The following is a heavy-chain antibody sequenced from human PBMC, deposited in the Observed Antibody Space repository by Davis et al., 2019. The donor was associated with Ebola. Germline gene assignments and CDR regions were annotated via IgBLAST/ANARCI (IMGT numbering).Heavy chain of an antibody. CDR2: LNSDGSST. J-gene: IGHJ4*02. Sequence: HTGGSLRLSCAASGFTFSSYWMHWVRQAPGKGLVWVSRLNSDGSSTNYADSVKGRFTISRDNAKNSLYLQMNSLRAEDTAVYYCASNGRDYYGSGSSDYWGQGTLVTVSS. CDR1: GFTFSSYW. V-gene: IGHV3-74*01. CDR3: ASNGRDYYGSGSSDY. D-gene: IGHD3-10*01.